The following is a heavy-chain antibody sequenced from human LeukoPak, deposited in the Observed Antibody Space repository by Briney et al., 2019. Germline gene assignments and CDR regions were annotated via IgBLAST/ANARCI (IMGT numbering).Heavy chain of an antibody. CDR2: IYHNGNT. V-gene: IGHV4-38-2*02. CDR1: GYSISSGYY. J-gene: IGHJ4*02. D-gene: IGHD3-10*01. Sequence: PSETLSLTCAVSGYSISSGYYWGWIRQPPGKGLESIGTIYHNGNTYHNSSLKSRVTISVDTSKNQFSLKLNSVTAADTAVYYCARERYYASGSYSGMWYFDYWGQGTLVTASS. CDR3: ARERYYASGSYSGMWYFDY.